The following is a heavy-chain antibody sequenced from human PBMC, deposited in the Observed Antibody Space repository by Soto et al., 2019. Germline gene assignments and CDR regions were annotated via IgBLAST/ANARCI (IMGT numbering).Heavy chain of an antibody. D-gene: IGHD6-13*01. CDR3: ARDPFRGAAAGIDY. V-gene: IGHV3-33*01. CDR1: GFTFSSYG. CDR2: RWYDGSNK. J-gene: IGHJ4*02. Sequence: QVQLVESGGGVVQPGRSLRLSCAASGFTFSSYGMHWVRQAPGKGLEWVAVRWYDGSNKYYADSVKGRFTISRDNSKHALYLQMNGLISEDTAVYYCARDPFRGAAAGIDYWGQGTLVTVSS.